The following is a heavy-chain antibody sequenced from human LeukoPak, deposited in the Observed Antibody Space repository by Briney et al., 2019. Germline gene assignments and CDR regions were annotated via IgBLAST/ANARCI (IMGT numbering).Heavy chain of an antibody. J-gene: IGHJ5*02. Sequence: ASVKVSCKASGYTFTSYGISWVRQAPGQGLEWMGWISAYNGNTNYAQKLQGRVTMTTDTSTSTAYMELRSLRSDDTAVYHCARALVVAATQGLDPWGQGTLVTVSS. CDR2: ISAYNGNT. D-gene: IGHD2-15*01. V-gene: IGHV1-18*01. CDR1: GYTFTSYG. CDR3: ARALVVAATQGLDP.